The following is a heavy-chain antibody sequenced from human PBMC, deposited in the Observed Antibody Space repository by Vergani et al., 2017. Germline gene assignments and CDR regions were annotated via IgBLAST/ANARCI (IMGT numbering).Heavy chain of an antibody. D-gene: IGHD5-24*01. CDR1: GGSISSGGYY. J-gene: IGHJ4*02. Sequence: QVQLQESGPGLVKPSQTLSLTCTVSGGSISSGGYYWSWIRQHPGKGLEWIGEINHSGSTNYNPSLKSRVTISVDTSKNQFSLKLSSVTAADTAVYYCARLGRDGYNLDYWGQGTLVTVSS. CDR2: INHSGST. V-gene: IGHV4-31*03. CDR3: ARLGRDGYNLDY.